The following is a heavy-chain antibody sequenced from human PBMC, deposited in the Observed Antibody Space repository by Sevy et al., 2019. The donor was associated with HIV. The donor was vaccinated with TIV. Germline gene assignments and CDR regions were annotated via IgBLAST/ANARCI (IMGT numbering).Heavy chain of an antibody. Sequence: GGSLRLSCAASGFIFSDYYMSWIRQAPGKGLEWLSYISTRSTYTNYADSVKGRFTISRDNAKNSLYLQMNSLRVEDTAMYYCARVRYDSALYYFDYWGQGTLVTVSS. CDR2: ISTRSTYT. CDR3: ARVRYDSALYYFDY. D-gene: IGHD6-19*01. CDR1: GFIFSDYY. V-gene: IGHV3-11*06. J-gene: IGHJ4*02.